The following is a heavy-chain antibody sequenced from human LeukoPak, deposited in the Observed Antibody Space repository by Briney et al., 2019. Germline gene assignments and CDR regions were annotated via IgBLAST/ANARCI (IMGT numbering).Heavy chain of an antibody. CDR1: GVIFSNTWLN. D-gene: IGHD3-10*01. CDR2: IYDSGST. CDR3: ARHYGP. J-gene: IGHJ5*02. V-gene: IGHV4-39*01. Sequence: PGGSLRLSCTASGVIFSNTWLNWVRQPPGKGLEWIGSIYDSGSTYYNPSLKSRVTISVDTSKNQFSLKLNSVTAADTAVYYCARHYGPWGQGTLVTVSS.